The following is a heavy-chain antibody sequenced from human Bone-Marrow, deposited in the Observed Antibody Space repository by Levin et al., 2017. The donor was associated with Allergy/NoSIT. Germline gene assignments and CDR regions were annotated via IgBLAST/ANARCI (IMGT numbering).Heavy chain of an antibody. CDR2: IWYDGSNK. D-gene: IGHD3-3*01. CDR1: GFTFSSYG. J-gene: IGHJ4*02. V-gene: IGHV3-33*01. Sequence: SCAASGFTFSSYGMHWVRQAPGKGLEWVAVIWYDGSNKYYADSVKGRFTISRDNSKNTLYLQMNSLRAEDTAVYYCAREDYDFWSGQVGVGDYWGQGTLVTVSS. CDR3: AREDYDFWSGQVGVGDY.